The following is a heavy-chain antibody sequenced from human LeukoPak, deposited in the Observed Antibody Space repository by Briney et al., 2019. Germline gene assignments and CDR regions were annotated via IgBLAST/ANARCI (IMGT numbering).Heavy chain of an antibody. V-gene: IGHV3-23*01. D-gene: IGHD6-13*01. CDR3: AKDRTSWYYPFDS. CDR1: GFPFSSYA. Sequence: GGSLGLSCAASGFPFSSYAMSWVRQAPGEGLEWVSVISGSGGSTYYADSVKGRFTISRDNSKDTLYLQMNSLRAEDTAVYFCAKDRTSWYYPFDSWGQGTLVTVSS. CDR2: ISGSGGST. J-gene: IGHJ4*02.